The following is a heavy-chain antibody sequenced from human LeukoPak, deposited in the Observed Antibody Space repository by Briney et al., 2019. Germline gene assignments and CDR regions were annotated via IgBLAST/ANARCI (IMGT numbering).Heavy chain of an antibody. CDR3: ARAVGYPDSIFGVVMGY. D-gene: IGHD3-3*01. CDR1: GYTFTSHY. Sequence: ASVKVSCKASGYTFTSHYMHWVRQAPGQGLEWMGIINPSGGSTSYAQKFQGRVTMTRDTSTSTVYMELSSLRSEDTAVYYCARAVGYPDSIFGVVMGYWGQGTLVTVSS. J-gene: IGHJ4*02. CDR2: INPSGGST. V-gene: IGHV1-46*01.